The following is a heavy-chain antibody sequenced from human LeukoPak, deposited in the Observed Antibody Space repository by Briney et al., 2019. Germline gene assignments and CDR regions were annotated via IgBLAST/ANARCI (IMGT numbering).Heavy chain of an antibody. J-gene: IGHJ5*02. Sequence: SQTLSLTCTVSGGSISSGGYYWSWIRQHPGKGLEWIGYIYYSGSTYYNPSLKSRVTISVDTSKNQFSLKLSSVTAADTAVYYCARESIAAAGTGAGWFDPWGQGTLVTVSS. CDR3: ARESIAAAGTGAGWFDP. V-gene: IGHV4-31*03. CDR2: IYYSGST. D-gene: IGHD6-13*01. CDR1: GGSISSGGYY.